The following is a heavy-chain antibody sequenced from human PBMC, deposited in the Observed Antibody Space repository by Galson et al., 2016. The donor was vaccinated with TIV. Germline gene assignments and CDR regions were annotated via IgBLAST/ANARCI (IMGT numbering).Heavy chain of an antibody. J-gene: IGHJ4*02. V-gene: IGHV4-31*11. CDR3: ARGMGYCGGGYCYSYYFDS. Sequence: TLSLTCAVSDYSISNGYFWGWIRQHPGKGLEWIGYINYSGSTHYNPALKSRITIPMDTSNSLFSLEVTSVTAADTALYYCARGMGYCGGGYCYSYYFDSWGQGSLVTVSS. CDR1: DYSISNGYF. D-gene: IGHD5-12*01. CDR2: INYSGST.